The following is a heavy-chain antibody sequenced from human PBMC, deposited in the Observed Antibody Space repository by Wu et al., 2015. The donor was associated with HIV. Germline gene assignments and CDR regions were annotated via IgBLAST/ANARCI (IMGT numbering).Heavy chain of an antibody. V-gene: IGHV1-69*13. J-gene: IGHJ3*02. CDR1: GGPFKKSV. Sequence: QVQFVQSGAEVKKTESSVKVSCKDSGGPFKKSVINWVRQAPGQGFEWMGRIIPMFDTTVYAQKFQGRVIITADESSNTAFLELTRLRTEDTAVYYCARGLIDKPYAFDIWGQGTMVTVSS. CDR2: IIPMFDTT. CDR3: ARGLIDKPYAFDI. D-gene: IGHD3-22*01.